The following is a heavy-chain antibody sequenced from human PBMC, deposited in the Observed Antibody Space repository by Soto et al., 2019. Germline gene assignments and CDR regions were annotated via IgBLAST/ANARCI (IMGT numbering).Heavy chain of an antibody. CDR1: GFTFSSYA. Sequence: GGSLRLSCAASGFTFSSYAMHWVRQAPGKGLEWVAVISYDGSNKYYADSVKGRFTISRDNSKNTLYLQMNSLRAEDTAVYYCARTKTGIAAAGHIDYWGQGTLVTVSS. J-gene: IGHJ4*02. CDR2: ISYDGSNK. CDR3: ARTKTGIAAAGHIDY. V-gene: IGHV3-30*04. D-gene: IGHD6-13*01.